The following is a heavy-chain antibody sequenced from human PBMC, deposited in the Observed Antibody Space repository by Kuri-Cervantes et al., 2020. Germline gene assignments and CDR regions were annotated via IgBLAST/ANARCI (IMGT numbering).Heavy chain of an antibody. D-gene: IGHD6-13*01. CDR2: MNPNSGNT. CDR1: GYTFTSYD. J-gene: IGHJ4*02. V-gene: IGHV1-8*01. Sequence: ASVKVSCKASGYTFTSYDINWVRQAPGQGLEWMGWMNPNSGNTGYAQKFQGRVTMTRNTSISTAYMELSSLRSEDTAVYYCATRIAAAGPTPFDYWGQGTLVTVSS. CDR3: ATRIAAAGPTPFDY.